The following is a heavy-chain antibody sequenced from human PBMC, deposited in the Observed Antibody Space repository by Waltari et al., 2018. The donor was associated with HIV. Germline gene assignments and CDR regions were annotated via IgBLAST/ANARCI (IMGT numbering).Heavy chain of an antibody. V-gene: IGHV1-2*06. CDR3: VRGPRITMFQGVGTPFDS. CDR2: INPSTGAT. J-gene: IGHJ4*02. D-gene: IGHD3-10*01. Sequence: QVQLVQSGADVKKPGASVIVSCRASGYTLTADYIHCVRQAPGQGLEWRGRINPSTGATDYAQKFQGAVTMTGDTSINTAYMQLSRLMSDHTAIYYCVRGPRITMFQGVGTPFDSWGQGTLVIVSS. CDR1: GYTLTADY.